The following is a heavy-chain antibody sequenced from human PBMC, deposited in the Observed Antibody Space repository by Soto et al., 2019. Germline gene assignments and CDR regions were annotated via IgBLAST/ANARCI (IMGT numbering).Heavy chain of an antibody. Sequence: QVQLQESGPSLVKPSGTLSLTCVINNASISGSNWWSWVRPAPGKGLAWMGEIYHTGRTNYAPSLKSRVSMAIDKPNHRFSLRLTSLTASDTAVYYCVIYVAHYDILSVSSLGSAFDIWGQGTRVTVSS. J-gene: IGHJ3*02. CDR2: IYHTGRT. CDR1: NASISGSNW. D-gene: IGHD3-9*01. V-gene: IGHV4-4*02. CDR3: VIYVAHYDILSVSSLGSAFDI.